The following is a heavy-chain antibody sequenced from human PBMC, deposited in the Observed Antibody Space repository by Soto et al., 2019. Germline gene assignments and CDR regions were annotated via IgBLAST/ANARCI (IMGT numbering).Heavy chain of an antibody. Sequence: PGGSLRLSCAASGFTFSSYAMAWVRQAPGKGLEWVSAINAHGDNTYYADYLKGQFSISRDNSKNTLYLQMNSLRAEDTAVYYCARDYVRGIVGPTTVSYYYYGMDVWGQGTTVTVSS. CDR1: GFTFSSYA. D-gene: IGHD1-26*01. J-gene: IGHJ6*02. V-gene: IGHV3-23*01. CDR3: ARDYVRGIVGPTTVSYYYYGMDV. CDR2: INAHGDNT.